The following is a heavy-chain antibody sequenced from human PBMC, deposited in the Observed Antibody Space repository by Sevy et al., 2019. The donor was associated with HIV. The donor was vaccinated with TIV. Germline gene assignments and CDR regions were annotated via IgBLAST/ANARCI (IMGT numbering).Heavy chain of an antibody. J-gene: IGHJ3*02. V-gene: IGHV3-33*01. D-gene: IGHD3-22*01. CDR1: GFTFSSYC. CDR2: IWYDGSNK. Sequence: GESLKISCAASGFTFSSYCMHWVRQAPGKGLEWVAVIWYDGSNKYYADSVKGRVTISRDNSKNTLYLQTNRLRAEDTAVYYCARTLGMATMSRAFDIWGQGTMVTVSS. CDR3: ARTLGMATMSRAFDI.